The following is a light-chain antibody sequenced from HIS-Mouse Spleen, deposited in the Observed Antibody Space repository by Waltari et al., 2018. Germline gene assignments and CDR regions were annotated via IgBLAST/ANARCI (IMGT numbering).Light chain of an antibody. CDR2: DVS. J-gene: IGLJ1*01. V-gene: IGLV2-14*03. Sequence: QSPLTQPASVSGSPGQSITISCTGTSSDVGGYNYVSWYQQPPGQAPKLMIYDVSNRPSGVSNRFSGSKSGNTASLTISGLQAEDEADYYCSSYTSSSTYVFGTGTKVTVL. CDR3: SSYTSSSTYV. CDR1: SSDVGGYNY.